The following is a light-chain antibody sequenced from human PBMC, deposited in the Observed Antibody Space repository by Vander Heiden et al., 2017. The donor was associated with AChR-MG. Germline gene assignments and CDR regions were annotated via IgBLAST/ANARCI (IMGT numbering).Light chain of an antibody. CDR3: CSYAGSGTLV. CDR1: SSDVGNYNL. V-gene: IGLV2-23*02. CDR2: EVS. Sequence: QSALTQPASVSGSPGQSITISCTGTSSDVGNYNLVSWYQHHPGKAPKLMISEVSKRPSGVSNRFSGSKSGNTASLTISGLQAEDEADYYGCSYAGSGTLVFGGGTKLIVL. J-gene: IGLJ3*02.